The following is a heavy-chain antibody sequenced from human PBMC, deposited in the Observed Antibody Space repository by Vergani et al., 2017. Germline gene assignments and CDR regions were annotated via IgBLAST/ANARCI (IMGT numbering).Heavy chain of an antibody. Sequence: DVDLVESGGGFVQPGGSRRLSCAASGFSFRTSSMFWVRQPPGKGLAWVSKISPDGRTTEYADSVRGRFTISRDNANSMLYLQMNSLRDDDTAVYYCAIPVGGSSEGVDYWGQGTLVTVSS. V-gene: IGHV3-74*03. CDR2: ISPDGRTT. CDR3: AIPVGGSSEGVDY. D-gene: IGHD2-15*01. CDR1: GFSFRTSS. J-gene: IGHJ4*02.